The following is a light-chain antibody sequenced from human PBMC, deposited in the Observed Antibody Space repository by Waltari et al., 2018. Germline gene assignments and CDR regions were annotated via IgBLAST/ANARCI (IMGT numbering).Light chain of an antibody. V-gene: IGKV4-1*01. CDR1: PSILYSSNNKTY. CDR3: QQYYSTPYT. Sequence: DIVMTQSPDSLAVSLGERATINRKSSPSILYSSNNKTYLARYQKKPGQPPKLLIYWASTRESGVPDRFSGSGSGTDFTLTISSLQAEDVAVYYCQQYYSTPYTFGQGTKLEIK. J-gene: IGKJ2*01. CDR2: WAS.